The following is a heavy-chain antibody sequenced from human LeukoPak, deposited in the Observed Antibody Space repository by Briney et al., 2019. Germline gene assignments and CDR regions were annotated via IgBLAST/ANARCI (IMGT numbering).Heavy chain of an antibody. CDR2: VSGSGGST. CDR3: ARESSIRAAAGSRPFDY. CDR1: GFTFSSCG. J-gene: IGHJ4*02. D-gene: IGHD6-13*01. V-gene: IGHV3-23*01. Sequence: PGGSLRLSCAASGFTFSSCGMSWVRQAPGKGLEWVSAVSGSGGSTYYADSVKGRFTISRDNSKNTLYLQMNSLRAEDTAVYYCARESSIRAAAGSRPFDYWGQGTLVTVSS.